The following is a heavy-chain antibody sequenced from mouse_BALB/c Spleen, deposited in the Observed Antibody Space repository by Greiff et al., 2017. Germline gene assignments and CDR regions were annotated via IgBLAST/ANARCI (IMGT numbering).Heavy chain of an antibody. J-gene: IGHJ3*01. D-gene: IGHD2-4*01. CDR1: GFTFSSYT. V-gene: IGHV5-12-2*01. CDR3: ASHYDYDETWFAY. CDR2: ISNGGGST. Sequence: EVMLVESGGGLVQPGGSLKLSCAASGFTFSSYTMSWVRQTPEKRLEWVAYISNGGGSTYYPDTVKGRFTISRDNAKNTLYLQMSSLKSEDTAMYYCASHYDYDETWFAYWGQGTLVTVSA.